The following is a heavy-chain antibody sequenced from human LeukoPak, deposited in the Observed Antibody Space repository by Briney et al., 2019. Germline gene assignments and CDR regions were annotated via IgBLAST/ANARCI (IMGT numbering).Heavy chain of an antibody. CDR2: INPSGGST. Sequence: ASVKVSCKASGYTFTSYGISWVRQAPGQGLEWMGIINPSGGSTSYAQKFQGRVTMTRDMSTSTVYMELSSLRSEDTAVYYCAREEVDYYDSSGPRWFDPWGQGTLVTVSS. CDR1: GYTFTSYG. V-gene: IGHV1-46*01. CDR3: AREEVDYYDSSGPRWFDP. J-gene: IGHJ5*02. D-gene: IGHD3-22*01.